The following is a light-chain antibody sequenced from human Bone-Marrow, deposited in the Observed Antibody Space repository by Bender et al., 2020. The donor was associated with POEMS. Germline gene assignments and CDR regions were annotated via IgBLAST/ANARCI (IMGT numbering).Light chain of an antibody. CDR3: SSFAGSAYV. Sequence: QSALTQPASVSASPGQSITISCTGTTSNFGNYYLVSWYQQHPGKAPRLMIFEVSKRPSGVPDRFSGSKSGNTAYLTVSGLQADDEGDYYCSSFAGSAYVFGIGTKVTVL. CDR2: EVS. CDR1: TSNFGNYYL. V-gene: IGLV2-14*02. J-gene: IGLJ1*01.